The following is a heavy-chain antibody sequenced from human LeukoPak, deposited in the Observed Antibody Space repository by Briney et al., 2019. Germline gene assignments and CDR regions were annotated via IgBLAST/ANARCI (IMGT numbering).Heavy chain of an antibody. V-gene: IGHV4-59*12. D-gene: IGHD6-6*01. J-gene: IGHJ3*02. Sequence: PSETLSLTCTVSGGSISSYYWSWIRQPPGKGLEWIGYIYYSGSTKYNPSLKSRVTISVDTSKNQFSLKLSSVTAADTAVYYCARESYSSSSFRAFDIWGQGTMVTVSS. CDR3: ARESYSSSSFRAFDI. CDR2: IYYSGST. CDR1: GGSISSYY.